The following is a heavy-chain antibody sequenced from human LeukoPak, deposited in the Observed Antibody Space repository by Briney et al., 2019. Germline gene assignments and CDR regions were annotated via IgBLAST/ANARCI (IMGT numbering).Heavy chain of an antibody. V-gene: IGHV1-2*02. CDR2: INPNSGGT. J-gene: IGHJ4*02. CDR1: GYTFTGYY. Sequence: GASVKVSCKASGYTFTGYYMHWVRQAPGQGLEWMGWINPNSGGTNYAQKFQGRVTMTRDTSISTAYMELSRLRSDDTAVYYCAREGAGATTFAYYFDYWGQGTLVTVSS. D-gene: IGHD1-26*01. CDR3: AREGAGATTFAYYFDY.